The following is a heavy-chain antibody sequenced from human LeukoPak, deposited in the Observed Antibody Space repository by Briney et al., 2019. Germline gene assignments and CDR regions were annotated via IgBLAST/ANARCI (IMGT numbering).Heavy chain of an antibody. Sequence: SETLSLTCTVSGGSISSSSNYYWGWIRQPPGRGLEWIANIYYGGSTYYNPSLKSRVTISVDTSKNQFSLKLSSETAADTAVYYCAIPGYSGYVGAFDIWGQGTMVTVSS. J-gene: IGHJ3*02. D-gene: IGHD5-12*01. V-gene: IGHV4-39*01. CDR1: GGSISSSSNYY. CDR3: AIPGYSGYVGAFDI. CDR2: IYYGGST.